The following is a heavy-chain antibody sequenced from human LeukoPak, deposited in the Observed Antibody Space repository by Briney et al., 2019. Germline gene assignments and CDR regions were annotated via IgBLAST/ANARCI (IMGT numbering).Heavy chain of an antibody. J-gene: IGHJ5*02. CDR2: ISAYNGNT. D-gene: IGHD3-9*01. CDR3: ARDAVLRYFDWSRGWFDP. V-gene: IGHV1-18*01. Sequence: ASVKVSCKASGGTFSSYAISWVRQAPGQGLEWMGWISAYNGNTNYAQKLQGRVTMTTDTSTSTAYMELRSLRSDDTAVYYCARDAVLRYFDWSRGWFDPWGQGTLVTVSS. CDR1: GGTFSSYA.